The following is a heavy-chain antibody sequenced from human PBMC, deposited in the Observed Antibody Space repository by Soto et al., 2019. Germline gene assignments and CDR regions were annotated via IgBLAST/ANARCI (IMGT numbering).Heavy chain of an antibody. V-gene: IGHV1-69*06. J-gene: IGHJ4*02. CDR3: ARGGALSTSWYWGDGLDS. D-gene: IGHD6-13*01. CDR2: IIPVFGTP. CDR1: GYSFSSHA. Sequence: SVKVSCKASGYSFSSHAITWVRQAPGQGLEWMGGIIPVFGTPSYAQKFQGRVTISADKSTNTFYLELRSLRSEDTAVYYCARGGALSTSWYWGDGLDSWGQGTQVTVSS.